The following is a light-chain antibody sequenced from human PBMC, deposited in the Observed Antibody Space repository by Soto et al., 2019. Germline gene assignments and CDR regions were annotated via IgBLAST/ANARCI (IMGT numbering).Light chain of an antibody. Sequence: QSAPTQPPSASGSPGQSVTIPCTGTSSDVGAYDHVSWYQQHPGKAPKLMIYEVTKRPAGVPDRFSGSKSGNTASLTVSGLQAEDEADYFCSSYVGDSAYAFGTGTKLTVL. J-gene: IGLJ1*01. CDR2: EVT. V-gene: IGLV2-8*01. CDR1: SSDVGAYDH. CDR3: SSYVGDSAYA.